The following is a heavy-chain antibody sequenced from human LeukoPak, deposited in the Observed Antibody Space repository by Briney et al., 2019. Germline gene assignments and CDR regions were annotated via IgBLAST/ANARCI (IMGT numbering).Heavy chain of an antibody. V-gene: IGHV3-9*01. D-gene: IGHD2-15*01. CDR1: GFTFDDYA. CDR3: AKGLPYDAFDI. CDR2: IIWNSGRI. Sequence: PGRSLRLSCAASGFTFDDYAMHWVRQAPGKGLEWVSGIIWNSGRIGYADSVKGRFTISRDNAKNSLYLQMNSLRAEDTALYYCAKGLPYDAFDIWGQGTMVTVSS. J-gene: IGHJ3*02.